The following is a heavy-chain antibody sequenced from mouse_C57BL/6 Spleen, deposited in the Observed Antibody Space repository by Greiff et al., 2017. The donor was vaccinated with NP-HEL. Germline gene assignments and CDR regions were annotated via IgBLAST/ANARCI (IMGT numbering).Heavy chain of an antibody. Sequence: VQLQQPGAELVKPGASVKLSCKASGYTFTSYWMQWVKQRPGQGLEWIGEIDPSDSYTNYNQKFKGKATLTVDTSSSTAYMQLSSLTSEDSAVYYCARWGYGNGYFDVWGTGTTVTVSS. CDR2: IDPSDSYT. J-gene: IGHJ1*03. D-gene: IGHD2-1*01. V-gene: IGHV1-50*01. CDR1: GYTFTSYW. CDR3: ARWGYGNGYFDV.